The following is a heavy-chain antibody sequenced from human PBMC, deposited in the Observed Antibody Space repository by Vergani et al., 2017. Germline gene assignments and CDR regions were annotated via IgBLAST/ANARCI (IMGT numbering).Heavy chain of an antibody. CDR3: AKVCGSTSCPYGWGAFDV. Sequence: QLLESGGGLIQPGGSLRLSCAASGFTFNSYAMTWVRQAPGKGLEWVSGINNNGGSTYYADSVKGRFTISRDNSKNTLYLQMTDLIAEDTAKYYCAKVCGSTSCPYGWGAFDVWGHGTMVTVSS. D-gene: IGHD2-2*01. J-gene: IGHJ3*01. V-gene: IGHV3-23*01. CDR1: GFTFNSYA. CDR2: INNNGGST.